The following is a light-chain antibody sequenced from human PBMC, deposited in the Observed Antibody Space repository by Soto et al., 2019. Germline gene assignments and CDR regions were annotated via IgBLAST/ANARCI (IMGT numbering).Light chain of an antibody. CDR2: GAS. Sequence: IQLTQSPSSLSASVGDRVTVTCWACQSINIYLNWYQQKPGKAPTLLIYGASTLQSGVPSRFSGGGSRTDFTLTLSSLQTEDFATYYCQQSYRSPYTFGQGTKLEI. J-gene: IGKJ2*01. V-gene: IGKV1-39*01. CDR1: QSINIY. CDR3: QQSYRSPYT.